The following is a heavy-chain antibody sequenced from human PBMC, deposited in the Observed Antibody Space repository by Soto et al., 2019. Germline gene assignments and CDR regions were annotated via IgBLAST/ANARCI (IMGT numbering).Heavy chain of an antibody. CDR2: ISSNGVGT. Sequence: GGSLRLSCAASGFTLSGYAIDWGRPAPGKGLEYVSGISSNGVGTYYANSVQGRFTISRDNSKNTVYLQMGSLRPEDMAVYYCARRARPDFYYMDVWGKGTTVTVSS. V-gene: IGHV3-64*01. CDR3: ARRARPDFYYMDV. D-gene: IGHD6-6*01. CDR1: GFTLSGYA. J-gene: IGHJ6*03.